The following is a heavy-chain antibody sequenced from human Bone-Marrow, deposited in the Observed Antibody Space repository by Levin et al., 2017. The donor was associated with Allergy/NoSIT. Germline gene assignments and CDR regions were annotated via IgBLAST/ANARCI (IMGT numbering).Heavy chain of an antibody. Sequence: PGESLKISCKASGGTFSSYAVSWVRQAPGQGLEWMGSIIPFFGTTNYANKFQGRVTITADKSTSTAYMELRGLRSEDTAVYYCARDIVVVPEPNHYFDYWGQGTRVTVSS. CDR1: GGTFSSYA. J-gene: IGHJ4*02. V-gene: IGHV1-69*06. CDR3: ARDIVVVPEPNHYFDY. CDR2: IIPFFGTT. D-gene: IGHD2-2*01.